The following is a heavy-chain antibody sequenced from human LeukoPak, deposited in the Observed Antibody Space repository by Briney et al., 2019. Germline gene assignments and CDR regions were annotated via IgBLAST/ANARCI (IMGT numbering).Heavy chain of an antibody. CDR1: GGSISSYY. CDR3: AGGGVSGYYYYMDV. CDR2: IYYSGST. J-gene: IGHJ6*03. D-gene: IGHD1-26*01. Sequence: PSETLSLTCTVSGGSISSYYWSWIRQPPGKGLEWIGYIYYSGSTNYNPSLKSRVTISVDTSKNQFFLKLSSVIAADTAVYYCAGGGVSGYYYYMDVWGKGTTVTVSS. V-gene: IGHV4-59*01.